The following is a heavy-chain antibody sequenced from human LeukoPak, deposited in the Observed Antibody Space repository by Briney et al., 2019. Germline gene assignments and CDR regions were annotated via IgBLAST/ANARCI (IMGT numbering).Heavy chain of an antibody. CDR1: GFTFTGYA. J-gene: IGHJ5*02. Sequence: GGSLRLSFAASGFTFTGYAMHWVRQAPGKGLEWVAVIWSAGSNKYYAGSVKGRFTISRDNSKNTVYLQINSLRAEDTAVYYCARDSSMVRGVFDPWGQGTLVTVSS. D-gene: IGHD3-10*01. CDR3: ARDSSMVRGVFDP. V-gene: IGHV3-33*01. CDR2: IWSAGSNK.